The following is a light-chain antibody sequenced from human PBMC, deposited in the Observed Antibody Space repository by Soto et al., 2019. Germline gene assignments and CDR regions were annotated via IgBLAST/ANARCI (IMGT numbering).Light chain of an antibody. J-gene: IGKJ3*01. CDR1: QGVGGW. CDR3: QQTHSLPLS. Sequence: IQMTQSPSSVSASVGDRVTMTCRASQGVGGWLAWYQQKPGKLPKILIYATSSLHSGVPSRFRGSGSGTDFTLSLSRLQPEDFETYYCQQTHSLPLSFGPGTKVDIK. V-gene: IGKV1-12*01. CDR2: ATS.